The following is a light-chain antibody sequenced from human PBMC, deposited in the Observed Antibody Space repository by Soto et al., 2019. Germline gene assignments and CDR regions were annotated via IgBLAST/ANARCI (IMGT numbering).Light chain of an antibody. V-gene: IGLV2-23*02. CDR1: SSDIGNYNL. CDR3: CSYAGAGTFEVV. J-gene: IGLJ2*01. CDR2: EVT. Sequence: QAVVTQPASVSESPGQSITISCTGTSSDIGNYNLVSWYQHHPGKAPKLMIYEVTKRPSGVSNRFSGSKSGNTASLTISGLQAEDEADYYCCSYAGAGTFEVVFGGGTKLTVL.